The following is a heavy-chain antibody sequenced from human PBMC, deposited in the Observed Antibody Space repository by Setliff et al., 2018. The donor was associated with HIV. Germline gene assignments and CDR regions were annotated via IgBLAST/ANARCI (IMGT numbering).Heavy chain of an antibody. CDR2: IKTDGSEK. J-gene: IGHJ4*02. CDR3: VRDLYYYDH. CDR1: GFTFSSYW. D-gene: IGHD3-10*01. V-gene: IGHV3-7*01. Sequence: GESLKISCAASGFTFSSYWMSWVRQAPGKGPEWVANIKTDGSEKFYVDSVKGRFTISRDNAKNTLYLQMNSLRADDTAVYYCVRDLYYYDHWGQGTLVTVSS.